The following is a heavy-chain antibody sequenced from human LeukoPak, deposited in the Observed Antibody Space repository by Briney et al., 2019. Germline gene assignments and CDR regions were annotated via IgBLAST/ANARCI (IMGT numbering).Heavy chain of an antibody. CDR1: GYTFTGYY. D-gene: IGHD6-13*01. V-gene: IGHV1-2*02. J-gene: IGHJ1*01. Sequence: ASVKVSCKAFGYTFTGYYMHWVRQAPGQGLEWMGWINPNSGGTNYAQKFQGRVTMTRDTSISTAYMELSRLRSDDTAVYYCARVAYSTPGAEYFQHWGQGTLVTVSS. CDR2: INPNSGGT. CDR3: ARVAYSTPGAEYFQH.